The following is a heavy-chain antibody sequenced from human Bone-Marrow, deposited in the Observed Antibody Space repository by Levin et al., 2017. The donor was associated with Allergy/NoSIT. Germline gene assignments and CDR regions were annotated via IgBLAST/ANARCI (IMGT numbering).Heavy chain of an antibody. CDR2: IKEDGGAI. J-gene: IGHJ4*02. V-gene: IGHV3-7*01. D-gene: IGHD2-8*02. CDR3: AREGTGVRVTEDY. Sequence: PGGSLRLSCAASGFSFRTYWMSWVRQAPGKGLEWVANIKEDGGAIYYMDSVRGRFTISRDNAKNSLYLQMNSLRAEDTAVYYCAREGTGVRVTEDYWGQGTLVTVSS. CDR1: GFSFRTYW.